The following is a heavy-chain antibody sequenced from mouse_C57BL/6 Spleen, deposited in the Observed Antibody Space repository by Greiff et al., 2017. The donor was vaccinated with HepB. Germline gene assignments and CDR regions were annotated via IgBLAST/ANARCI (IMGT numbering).Heavy chain of an antibody. V-gene: IGHV1-55*01. CDR3: ARTQTAQGRGFDY. J-gene: IGHJ2*01. CDR2: IYPGSGST. Sequence: VQLQQPGAELVKPGASVKMSCKASGYTFTSYWITWVKQRPGQGLEWIGDIYPGSGSTNYNEKFKSKATLTVDTSSSTAYMQLSSLTSEDSAVYYCARTQTAQGRGFDYWGQGTTLTVSS. CDR1: GYTFTSYW. D-gene: IGHD3-2*02.